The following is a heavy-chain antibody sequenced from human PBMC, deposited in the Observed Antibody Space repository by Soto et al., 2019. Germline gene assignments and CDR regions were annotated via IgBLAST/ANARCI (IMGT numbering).Heavy chain of an antibody. Sequence: QVQLVQSGAEVKRPGSSVKVSCKASGDTFNFYSINWVRQAPGLGLEWMGRVNPILSMSNYAQRFQGRVTMTADKSTSTAYMELSGLRSEDTAISYCATSYGSGYRAFDFWGPGALVTVSS. CDR1: GDTFNFYS. D-gene: IGHD3-10*01. V-gene: IGHV1-69*04. CDR2: VNPILSMS. CDR3: ATSYGSGYRAFDF. J-gene: IGHJ4*02.